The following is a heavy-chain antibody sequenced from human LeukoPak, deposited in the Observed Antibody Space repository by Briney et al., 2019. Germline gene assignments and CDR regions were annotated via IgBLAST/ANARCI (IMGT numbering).Heavy chain of an antibody. Sequence: PGGSLRLSCAASGFTFSSYAMSWVRQAPGKGLEWVSAISGSGGSTYYADSVKGRFTISRDNSKNTLYLQMNSLRAEDTALYYCAKDISPSYYFRGIDYWGQGTLVTVSS. CDR3: AKDISPSYYFRGIDY. J-gene: IGHJ4*02. V-gene: IGHV3-23*01. CDR1: GFTFSSYA. CDR2: ISGSGGST. D-gene: IGHD3-22*01.